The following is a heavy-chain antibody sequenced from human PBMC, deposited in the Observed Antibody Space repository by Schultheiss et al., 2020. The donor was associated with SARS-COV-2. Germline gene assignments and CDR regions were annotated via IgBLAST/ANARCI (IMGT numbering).Heavy chain of an antibody. CDR3: AIYDYYYYYMDV. CDR1: GGSFSGYY. CDR2: IYYSGST. V-gene: IGHV4-59*12. J-gene: IGHJ6*03. Sequence: SETLSLTCAVYGGSFSGYYWSWIRQPPGKGLEWIGYIYYSGSTNYNPSLKSRVTISVDTSKNQFSLKLSSVTAADTAVYYCAIYDYYYYYMDVWGKGTTVTVSS. D-gene: IGHD3-16*01.